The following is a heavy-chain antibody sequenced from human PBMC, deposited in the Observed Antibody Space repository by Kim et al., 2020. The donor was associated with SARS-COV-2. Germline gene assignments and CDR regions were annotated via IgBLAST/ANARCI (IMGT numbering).Heavy chain of an antibody. CDR2: ISSSSSYT. CDR3: TRVMEGGSRWYYFDY. J-gene: IGHJ4*01. V-gene: IGHV3-11*05. Sequence: GGSLRLSCAASGFTFSDYYMSWIRQAPGKGLEWFSYISSSSSYTNYADPVKGRFTISRDNAKNSLHLQMNSLTAEATAVYDSTRVMEGGSRWYYFDYWG. D-gene: IGHD6-13*01. CDR1: GFTFSDYY.